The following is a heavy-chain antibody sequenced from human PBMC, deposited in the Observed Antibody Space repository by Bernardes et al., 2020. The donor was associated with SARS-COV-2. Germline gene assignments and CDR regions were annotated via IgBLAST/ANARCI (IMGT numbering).Heavy chain of an antibody. Sequence: ETLSLTCTVSGGSISRYYWTWIRQPPGQGLEWIGYIYYSGGTNYNPSLKSRVSISVDTSKNEVSLKLTSVTAADSAVYYCARGYYDSSGYYATPYGVDVWGQGTTVTVSS. V-gene: IGHV4-59*01. J-gene: IGHJ6*02. D-gene: IGHD3-22*01. CDR1: GGSISRYY. CDR2: IYYSGGT. CDR3: ARGYYDSSGYYATPYGVDV.